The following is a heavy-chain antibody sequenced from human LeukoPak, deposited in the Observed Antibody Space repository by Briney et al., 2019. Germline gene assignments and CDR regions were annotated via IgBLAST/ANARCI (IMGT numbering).Heavy chain of an antibody. CDR1: GGSFSGYY. CDR3: ARHRDTIFGRFDY. V-gene: IGHV4-34*01. Sequence: SETLSLTCAVYGGSFSGYYWSWIRQPPGKRLEWIGEINHSGSTNYNPSLKSRVTISVDTSKNQFSLKLSSVTAADTAVYYCARHRDTIFGRFDYWGQGTLVTVSS. D-gene: IGHD3-3*01. J-gene: IGHJ4*02. CDR2: INHSGST.